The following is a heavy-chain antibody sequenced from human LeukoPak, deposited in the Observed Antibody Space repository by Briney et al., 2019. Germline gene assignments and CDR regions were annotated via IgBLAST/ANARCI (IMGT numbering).Heavy chain of an antibody. CDR1: GFTFSSYG. D-gene: IGHD3-22*01. CDR2: IGGTGYST. CDR3: AKVMNMIVVASIDS. Sequence: PGGSLRLSCAASGFTFSSYGMSWVRQAPGKGLEWVSAIGGTGYSTYYADSVKGPFSIFRDNSENTLYLHMDSLRAEDTAVYYCAKVMNMIVVASIDSWGQGILVTVSS. J-gene: IGHJ4*02. V-gene: IGHV3-23*01.